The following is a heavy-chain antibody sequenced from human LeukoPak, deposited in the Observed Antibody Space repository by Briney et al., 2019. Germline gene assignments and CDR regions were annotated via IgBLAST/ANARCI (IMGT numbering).Heavy chain of an antibody. V-gene: IGHV3-7*01. CDR3: ARAGAAADSRWYLDL. CDR1: GFTLSNYW. D-gene: IGHD6-13*01. CDR2: IKKDGSEN. J-gene: IGHJ2*01. Sequence: GGSLRLSCAASGFTLSNYWMSWLRRAPGKGLEWVANIKKDGSENNYVDSVEGRFTISRDNAKNSLYLQMNSLGAEDTAVYYCARAGAAADSRWYLDLWGRGTLVTVSS.